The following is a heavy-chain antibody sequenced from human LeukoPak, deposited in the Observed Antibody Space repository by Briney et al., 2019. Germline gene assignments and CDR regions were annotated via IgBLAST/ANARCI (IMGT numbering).Heavy chain of an antibody. CDR3: AKSPIVPASWVRPGFDY. CDR1: GFSFSNYA. D-gene: IGHD2-2*01. Sequence: GGSLRLSCAASGFSFSNYAMSWVRQAPGKGLGWVSTIAPGGGSPDYADSVRGRFTFSRDNSQNTLYLQMTSLTVDDTAVYYCAKSPIVPASWVRPGFDYWGQGTLVIVSS. CDR2: IAPGGGSP. J-gene: IGHJ4*02. V-gene: IGHV3-23*01.